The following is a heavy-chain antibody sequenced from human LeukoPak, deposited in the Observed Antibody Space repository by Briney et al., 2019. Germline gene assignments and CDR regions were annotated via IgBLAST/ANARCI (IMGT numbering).Heavy chain of an antibody. CDR1: GFTFSSYV. V-gene: IGHV3-30*02. D-gene: IGHD1-26*01. CDR3: AKEGGSQNYYYYYMDV. J-gene: IGHJ6*03. Sequence: GGSLRLSCAASGFTFSSYVMHWVRQAPGKVLEWVAFIRYDGSNKYYADSVRGRFTISRDNSKTTLYLQMNSLRAEGTAVYYCAKEGGSQNYYYYYMDVWGKGTTVTVSS. CDR2: IRYDGSNK.